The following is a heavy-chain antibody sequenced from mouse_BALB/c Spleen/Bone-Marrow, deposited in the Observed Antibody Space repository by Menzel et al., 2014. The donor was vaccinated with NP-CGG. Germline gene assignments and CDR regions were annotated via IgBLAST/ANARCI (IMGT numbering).Heavy chain of an antibody. J-gene: IGHJ2*01. V-gene: IGHV8-11*01. CDR1: GFSLSTSGMS. CDR3: ARVPSFDY. Sequence: ESGPGILQPSQTLSLTCSFSGFSLSTSGMSVGWIRQPSGKGLEWLAHIWWNDDKFYNPALKSRLTISKDTSNNQVFLKIASVVAADTATYYCARVPSFDYWGQDTTLTVSS. CDR2: IWWNDDK.